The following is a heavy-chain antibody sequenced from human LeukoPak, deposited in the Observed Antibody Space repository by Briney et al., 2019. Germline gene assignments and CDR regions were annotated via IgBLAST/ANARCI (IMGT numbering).Heavy chain of an antibody. CDR2: IIPSLGMA. V-gene: IGHV1-69*04. J-gene: IGHJ4*02. D-gene: IGHD6-6*01. CDR3: ARVGYSSSSGRTFDY. CDR1: GGTFSSYA. Sequence: SVKVSCKASGGTFSSYAISWVRQAPGQGLEWMGRIIPSLGMANYAKKFQGRVTITADKSTSTAYMELSSLRSEDTAVYYCARVGYSSSSGRTFDYWGQGTLVTVSS.